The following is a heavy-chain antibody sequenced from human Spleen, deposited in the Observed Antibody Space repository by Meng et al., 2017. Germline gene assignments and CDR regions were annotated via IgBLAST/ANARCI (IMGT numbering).Heavy chain of an antibody. J-gene: IGHJ4*02. V-gene: IGHV4-34*01. CDR1: GGSFSDYY. CDR3: ARGPTTMAHDFDY. CDR2: INHSGST. Sequence: QVQLQQWGAGLLKPSETLSLTWVVSGGSFSDYYWSWIRQSPGKGLEWIGEINHSGSTNYNPSLESRATISVDTSQNNLSLKLSSVTAADSAVYYCARGPTTMAHDFDYWGQGTLVTVSS. D-gene: IGHD4-11*01.